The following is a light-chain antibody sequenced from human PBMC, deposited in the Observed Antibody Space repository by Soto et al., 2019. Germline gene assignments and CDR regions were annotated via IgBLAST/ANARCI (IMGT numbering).Light chain of an antibody. J-gene: IGKJ1*01. CDR1: QSVSAR. V-gene: IGKV3-20*01. CDR2: GAS. CDR3: QQYGSSMGS. Sequence: IELTQSPDSLSLSPGESATLSCRASQSVSARLAWYKQKPGQPPRFLIYGASTRATGIPDRFTGSGSGTDFTLTISRLEPEDFAVYYCQQYGSSMGSFGEGTKVDIK.